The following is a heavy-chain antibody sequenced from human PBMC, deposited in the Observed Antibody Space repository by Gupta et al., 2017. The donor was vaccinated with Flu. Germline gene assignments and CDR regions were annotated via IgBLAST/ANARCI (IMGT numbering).Heavy chain of an antibody. CDR1: GFTFSSYG. CDR2: ISYDGSNK. V-gene: IGHV3-30*18. D-gene: IGHD3-3*01. J-gene: IGHJ4*01. CDR3: AKDGYXWSGYYTGIYYDY. Sequence: QVQLVESGGGVVQPGRSLRLSCGASGFTFSSYGMHWVRQAPGKGLEWVAVISYDGSNKYYADSVKGRFTISRDNSKNTLYLQMNSLRAEDTAVXYXAKDGYXWSGYYTGIYYDYWGHGTLVAVSS.